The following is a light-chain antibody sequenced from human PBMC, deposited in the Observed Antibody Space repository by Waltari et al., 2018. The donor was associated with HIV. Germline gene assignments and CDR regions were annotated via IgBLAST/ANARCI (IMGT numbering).Light chain of an antibody. Sequence: SYELTQAPSVSVSPGQTARITCSVPRLPYRYPFWYQQKPGQAPVAVIYEGYKRPTGIPGRCSGSRSGTTATLTITGAQVDDEGDYYCYSTDSSGKGVFGGGTKLT. CDR3: YSTDSSGKGV. CDR1: RLPYRY. J-gene: IGLJ3*02. V-gene: IGLV3-10*01. CDR2: EGY.